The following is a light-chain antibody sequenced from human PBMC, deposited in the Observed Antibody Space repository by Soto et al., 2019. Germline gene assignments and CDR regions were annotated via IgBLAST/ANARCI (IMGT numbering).Light chain of an antibody. Sequence: EIVLTQSPATLSLSPGERATLSCRASQSVSTNLAWYQQKPGQAPRLLLYGASTRATGIPARFSGSGPGTDFTLTISSLEPEDFAVYYCQQRANWHITFGQGTRLEIK. V-gene: IGKV3D-11*02. CDR2: GAS. J-gene: IGKJ5*01. CDR3: QQRANWHIT. CDR1: QSVSTN.